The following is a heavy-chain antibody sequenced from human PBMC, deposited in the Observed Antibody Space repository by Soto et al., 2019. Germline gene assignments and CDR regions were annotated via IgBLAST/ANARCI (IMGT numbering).Heavy chain of an antibody. CDR3: ARQNNYGSDY. Sequence: GSLRLSCAASGFTFSNYWMQWVRQAPGKGLVWVSRIHNDGRNTIYADSVKGRFTISRDNAKNTLYLQMNSLRAEDTAVYYCARQNNYGSDYWGQGTLVTVCS. CDR2: IHNDGRNT. V-gene: IGHV3-74*01. J-gene: IGHJ4*02. CDR1: GFTFSNYW. D-gene: IGHD3-10*01.